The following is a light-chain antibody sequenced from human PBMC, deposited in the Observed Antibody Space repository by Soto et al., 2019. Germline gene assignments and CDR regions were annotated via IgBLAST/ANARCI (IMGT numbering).Light chain of an antibody. CDR3: SSYTSRSTLV. Sequence: QSVLTQPASVSGSPGQSITISCTGTSSDVGGYNYVSWYQQHPGKAPKLMIYEVSNWPSGVSNRFSGSKSGSTASLTISGLQAEDEADYYCSSYTSRSTLVFGTGTKVTVL. J-gene: IGLJ1*01. CDR1: SSDVGGYNY. CDR2: EVS. V-gene: IGLV2-14*01.